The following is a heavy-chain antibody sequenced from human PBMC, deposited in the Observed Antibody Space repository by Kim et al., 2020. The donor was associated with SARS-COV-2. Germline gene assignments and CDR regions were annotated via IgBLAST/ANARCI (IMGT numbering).Heavy chain of an antibody. CDR2: K. CDR3: ARDWPTGTQDY. J-gene: IGHJ4*02. V-gene: IGHV3-33*01. D-gene: IGHD1-1*01. Sequence: KYYADSVKGRFTISRDNSKNTLYLQMNSLRAEDTAVYYCARDWPTGTQDYWGQGTLVTVSS.